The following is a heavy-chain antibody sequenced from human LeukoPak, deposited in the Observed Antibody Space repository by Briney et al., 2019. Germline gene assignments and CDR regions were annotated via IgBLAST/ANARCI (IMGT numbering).Heavy chain of an antibody. D-gene: IGHD3-22*01. V-gene: IGHV3-7*01. CDR1: GFTFSSYW. Sequence: GGSLRLSCAASGFTFSSYWMSWVRQAPGKGLEWVANIKQDGSEKYYVDSVKGRFTISRDNAKNSLYLQMNSLRAEDTAVYYCARVGYYDSSGYYTGWGQGTLVTVSS. J-gene: IGHJ4*02. CDR2: IKQDGSEK. CDR3: ARVGYYDSSGYYTG.